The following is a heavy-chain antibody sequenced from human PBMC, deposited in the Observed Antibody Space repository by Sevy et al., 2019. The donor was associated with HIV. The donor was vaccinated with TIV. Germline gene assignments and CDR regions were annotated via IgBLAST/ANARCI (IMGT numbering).Heavy chain of an antibody. CDR2: IWCDGSNK. V-gene: IGHV3-33*01. J-gene: IGHJ6*02. CDR3: ARDPYRITIFGVVRPDYGMDV. D-gene: IGHD3-3*01. CDR1: GFTFSSYG. Sequence: GGSLRLSCAASGFTFSSYGMHWVRQAPGKGLEWVAVIWCDGSNKYYADSVKGRFTISRDNSKNTLYLQMSSLRAEDTAVYYCARDPYRITIFGVVRPDYGMDVWGQGTTVTVSS.